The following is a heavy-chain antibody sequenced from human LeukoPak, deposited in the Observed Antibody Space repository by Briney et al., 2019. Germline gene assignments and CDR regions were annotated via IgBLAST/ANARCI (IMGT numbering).Heavy chain of an antibody. V-gene: IGHV3-30*04. Sequence: GSLRLSCAASGFTFSSCAMNWVRQAPGKGLEWVAIISYDGTYQYYADSVKGRFTVSRDNSRNKLYLQMNSLRPEDLAVYYCARDLRGNDDNVGYFDYWGQGTLVTVSS. CDR2: ISYDGTYQ. D-gene: IGHD1-1*01. J-gene: IGHJ4*02. CDR1: GFTFSSCA. CDR3: ARDLRGNDDNVGYFDY.